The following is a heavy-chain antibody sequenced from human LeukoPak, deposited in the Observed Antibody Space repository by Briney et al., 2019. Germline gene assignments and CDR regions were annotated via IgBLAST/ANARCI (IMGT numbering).Heavy chain of an antibody. CDR2: LSGSGGGT. D-gene: IGHD3-10*01. J-gene: IGHJ4*02. CDR3: AKRGVVIRVFLVGFHKEAYYFDS. Sequence: GGSLRLSCAVSGITLSNYGMSWVRQAPGKGLEWVAGLSGSGGGTNYADSVQGRFTISRDNPKNTLYPQMNSLRAEATAVYFCAKRGVVIRVFLVGFHKEAYYFDSWGQGALVTVSS. CDR1: GITLSNYG. V-gene: IGHV3-23*01.